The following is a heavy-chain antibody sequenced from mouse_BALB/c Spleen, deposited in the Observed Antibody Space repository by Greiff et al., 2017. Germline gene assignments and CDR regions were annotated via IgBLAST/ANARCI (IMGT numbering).Heavy chain of an antibody. CDR3: ARGVTPYWYFDV. CDR1: GFTFSDYY. CDR2: ISDGGSYT. Sequence: EVQGVESGGGLVKPGGSLKLSCAASGFTFSDYYMYWVRQTPEKRLEWVATISDGGSYTYYPDSVKGRFTISRDNAKNNLYLQMSSLKSEDTAMYYCARGVTPYWYFDVWGAGTTVTVSS. V-gene: IGHV5-4*02. D-gene: IGHD2-1*01. J-gene: IGHJ1*01.